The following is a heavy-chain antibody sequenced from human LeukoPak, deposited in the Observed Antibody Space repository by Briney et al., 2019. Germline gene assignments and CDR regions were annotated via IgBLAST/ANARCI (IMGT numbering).Heavy chain of an antibody. Sequence: PGGSLRLSCAASGFTFSSYSMNWVRQAPGKGLEWVSSISSSSYIYYADSVKGRFTISRDNAKNSLYLQMNSLRAEDTAVYYCARAARYDSSGYYYEPFDYWGQGTLVTVSS. CDR2: ISSSSYI. V-gene: IGHV3-21*01. CDR3: ARAARYDSSGYYYEPFDY. D-gene: IGHD3-22*01. J-gene: IGHJ4*02. CDR1: GFTFSSYS.